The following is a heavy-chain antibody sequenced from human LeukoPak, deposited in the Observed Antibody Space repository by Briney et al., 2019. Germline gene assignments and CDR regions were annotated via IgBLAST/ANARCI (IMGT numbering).Heavy chain of an antibody. V-gene: IGHV1-18*01. CDR2: ISVYKGDT. J-gene: IGHJ4*02. CDR1: GGTFSSYA. CDR3: ARGPTPWEKRDY. D-gene: IGHD1-26*01. Sequence: ASVKVSCKASGGTFSSYAISWVRQAPGQGLEWMGWISVYKGDTKYAQNIQGRVTMTTDTSTSTAYMELSRLRSDDTAVYYCARGPTPWEKRDYWGQGTLVTVSS.